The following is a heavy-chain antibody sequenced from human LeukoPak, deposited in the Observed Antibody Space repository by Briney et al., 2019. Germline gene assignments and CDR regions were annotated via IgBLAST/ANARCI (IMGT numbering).Heavy chain of an antibody. CDR3: ARDGVAAAAGRFDP. V-gene: IGHV4-59*01. CDR2: IYYSVGT. CDR1: VGSLSVYI. Sequence: SETLSLTCTHPVGSLSVYIWCWVRQPPGKGLGRVGHIYYSVGTNYNPSLKSRVTISVDTSKNQFSQKLSSVPAAGTAVYYCARDGVAAAAGRFDPWGQGTLVTVSS. J-gene: IGHJ5*02. D-gene: IGHD6-13*01.